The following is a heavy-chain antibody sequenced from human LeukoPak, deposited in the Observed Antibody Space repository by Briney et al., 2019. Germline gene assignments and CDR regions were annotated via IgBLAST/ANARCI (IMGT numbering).Heavy chain of an antibody. CDR1: GYSFTSYW. CDR2: IYPGDSDT. V-gene: IGHV5-51*01. CDR3: ARLLRERYFDWSPLGY. D-gene: IGHD3-9*01. J-gene: IGHJ4*02. Sequence: GESLKISCKGSGYSFTSYWIGWVRQMPGKGLEWMGIIYPGDSDTRYSPSFQGQVTISADKSISTAYLQWSSLKASDTAMCYCARLLRERYFDWSPLGYWGQGTLVTVSS.